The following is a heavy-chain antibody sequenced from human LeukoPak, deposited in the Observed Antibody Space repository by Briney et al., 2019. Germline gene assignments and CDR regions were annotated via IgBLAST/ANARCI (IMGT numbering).Heavy chain of an antibody. V-gene: IGHV4-34*01. J-gene: IGHJ4*02. D-gene: IGHD2-2*01. CDR2: INHSGST. Sequence: PSETLPLTCAVYGGSFSGYYWSWIRQPPGKGLEWIGEINHSGSTNYNPSLKSRVTISVDTSKNQFSLKLSSVTAADTAVYYCARGRAAFVVVPAATLRPFDYWGQGTLVTVSS. CDR1: GGSFSGYY. CDR3: ARGRAAFVVVPAATLRPFDY.